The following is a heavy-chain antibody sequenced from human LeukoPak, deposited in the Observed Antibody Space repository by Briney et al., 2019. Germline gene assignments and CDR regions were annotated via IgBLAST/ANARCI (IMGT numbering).Heavy chain of an antibody. CDR3: ARDNSVRDEAWWFNP. J-gene: IGHJ5*02. V-gene: IGHV4-4*08. CDR2: IDHSGST. CDR1: GGSFSSYY. Sequence: PSETLSLTCTVSGGSFSSYYWTWIRQPPGKGLEWIGYIDHSGSTNYNPSLKSRVTISVDTSKNHFSLKLSSVTAADTAVYYCARDNSVRDEAWWFNPWGQGTLVTVSS. D-gene: IGHD5-24*01.